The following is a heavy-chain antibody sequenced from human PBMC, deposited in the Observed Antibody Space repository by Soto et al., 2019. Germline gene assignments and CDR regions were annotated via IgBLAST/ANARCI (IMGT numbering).Heavy chain of an antibody. V-gene: IGHV3-30*18. Sequence: GGSLRLSCAASGFTFSHYAMYWVRQAPGKGLEWVAVVSSDGINEYSADSVKGRFTISRDNSKNTLYSQMDSLRDEDTAVYYCAKGNGGSKGSFYYYGMDVWGQGTTVTVSS. CDR1: GFTFSHYA. J-gene: IGHJ6*02. D-gene: IGHD1-26*01. CDR2: VSSDGINE. CDR3: AKGNGGSKGSFYYYGMDV.